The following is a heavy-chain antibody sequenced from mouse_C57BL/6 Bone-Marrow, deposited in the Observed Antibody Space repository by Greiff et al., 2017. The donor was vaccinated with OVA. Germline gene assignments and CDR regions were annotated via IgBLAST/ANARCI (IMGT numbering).Heavy chain of an antibody. CDR1: GYTFTSYG. J-gene: IGHJ1*03. D-gene: IGHD1-1*01. Sequence: QVQLKESGAELARPGASVKLSCKASGYTFTSYGISWVKQRTGQGLEWIGEIYPRSGNTYYNEKFKGKATLTADKSSSTAYMELRSLTSEDSAVYFCAREGLSPYYGSSSWYFDVWGTGTTVTVSS. CDR3: AREGLSPYYGSSSWYFDV. V-gene: IGHV1-81*01. CDR2: IYPRSGNT.